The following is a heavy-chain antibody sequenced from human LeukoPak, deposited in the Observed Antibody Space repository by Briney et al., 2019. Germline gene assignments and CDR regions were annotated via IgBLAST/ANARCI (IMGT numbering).Heavy chain of an antibody. J-gene: IGHJ4*02. Sequence: GGSPRLSCAASGFTFDDYGMSWVRQAPGKGLEWVSGINWNGGSTGYADSVKGRFTISRDNAKNSLYLQMNSLRAEDTALYYCARAPSPPIFGGNPYYFDYWGQGTLVTVSS. D-gene: IGHD3-3*01. CDR3: ARAPSPPIFGGNPYYFDY. CDR1: GFTFDDYG. CDR2: INWNGGST. V-gene: IGHV3-20*04.